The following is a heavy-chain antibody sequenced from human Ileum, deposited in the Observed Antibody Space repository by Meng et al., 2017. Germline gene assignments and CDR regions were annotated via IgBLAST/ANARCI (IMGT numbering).Heavy chain of an antibody. V-gene: IGHV4-4*02. Sequence: QAQLPETRPGLSTPSVPLSLACAVASGSISSNTYWSWVRQPPGKGLEWIGQISHSGSAYYNPSLKSRVTMSVDKSKSQFSLMLTSVTAADTAIYYCARHGGYSQDFWGQGTLVTVSS. D-gene: IGHD4-23*01. J-gene: IGHJ4*02. CDR2: ISHSGSA. CDR1: SGSISSNTY. CDR3: ARHGGYSQDF.